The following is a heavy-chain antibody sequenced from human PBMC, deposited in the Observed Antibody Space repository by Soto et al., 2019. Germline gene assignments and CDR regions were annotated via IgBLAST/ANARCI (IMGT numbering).Heavy chain of an antibody. Sequence: QVQLVQSGAEVRKPGASVTVSCRSSGDSFNDYYIHWVRQAPGQGFEWMGWINPNGGVTKYAQKFQGWGSMTRDTSIRTVYMQLSRPRSDDTAVYYCARESGGATATLDYYYFYMDVWGTGTTVTVSS. D-gene: IGHD5-12*01. CDR2: INPNGGVT. J-gene: IGHJ6*03. CDR1: GDSFNDYY. V-gene: IGHV1-2*04. CDR3: ARESGGATATLDYYYFYMDV.